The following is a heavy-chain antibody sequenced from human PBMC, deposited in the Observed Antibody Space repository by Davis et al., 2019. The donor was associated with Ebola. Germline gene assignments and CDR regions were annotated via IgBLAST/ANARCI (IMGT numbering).Heavy chain of an antibody. J-gene: IGHJ3*02. D-gene: IGHD3-16*01. V-gene: IGHV3-21*06. CDR1: EILFTTYS. CDR3: ARDRPYYDPSAYHPFGAFDI. CDR2: ISSHSDYI. Sequence: GESLKISCAGSEILFTTYSFNWVRQAPGKGLELVSSISSHSDYIYYADSVKGRFTISRDNAKNSIYLHMNSLRDEDTAVYYCARDRPYYDPSAYHPFGAFDIWGQGTMVTVSS.